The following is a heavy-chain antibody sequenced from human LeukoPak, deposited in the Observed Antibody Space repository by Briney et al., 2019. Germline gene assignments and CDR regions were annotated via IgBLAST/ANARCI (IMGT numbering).Heavy chain of an antibody. CDR2: IYYSGST. CDR1: GGSISSSSYY. V-gene: IGHV4-39*07. Sequence: SETLSLTCTVSGGSISSSSYYWGWIRQPPGKGLEWIGSIYYSGSTYYNPSLKSRATMSIDTSKNQFSLKLSFVTAADMAFYYCARDQGWLQFTHWGQGTPVTVSS. J-gene: IGHJ4*02. CDR3: ARDQGWLQFTH. D-gene: IGHD5-24*01.